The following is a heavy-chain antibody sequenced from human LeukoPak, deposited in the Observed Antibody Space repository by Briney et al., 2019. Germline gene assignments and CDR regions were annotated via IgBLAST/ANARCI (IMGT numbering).Heavy chain of an antibody. Sequence: GGSLRLSCAASGFTFSTYAMTWVRQAPGKGLEWVSTITNTGSNTYYADSVKGRFTISRDNSKNTLYLQINSLRVEDTAIYYCAKAPMEDSWYIHFDFWGRGTLVTVSS. D-gene: IGHD6-13*01. CDR2: ITNTGSNT. V-gene: IGHV3-23*01. J-gene: IGHJ4*02. CDR3: AKAPMEDSWYIHFDF. CDR1: GFTFSTYA.